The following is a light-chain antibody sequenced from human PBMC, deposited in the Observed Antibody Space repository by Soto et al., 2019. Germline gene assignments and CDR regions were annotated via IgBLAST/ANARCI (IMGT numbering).Light chain of an antibody. CDR2: DAS. CDR3: QQYGSSPTWT. V-gene: IGKV3-20*01. Sequence: ILMTQSPATLSVSPGEGLTLSCRASQSISRTLAWYQQKPGQAPRLLIYDASNRATGIPDRFSGSGSGTDFTLTISRLEPEDSAVYYCQQYGSSPTWTFGQGTKVDIK. J-gene: IGKJ1*01. CDR1: QSISRT.